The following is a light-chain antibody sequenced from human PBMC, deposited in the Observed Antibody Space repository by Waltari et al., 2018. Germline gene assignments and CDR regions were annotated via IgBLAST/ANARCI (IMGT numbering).Light chain of an antibody. CDR2: GAS. Sequence: EIVMTQSPATLSVSPGERAIISCRASQSVTTNLAWYQQKPGQPPRLLIYGASTRATDIPARFSGSGSGTEFTLTITSLQSEDFAVYYCQQYNDWPRVTFGGGTKVEIK. J-gene: IGKJ4*01. CDR1: QSVTTN. V-gene: IGKV3-15*01. CDR3: QQYNDWPRVT.